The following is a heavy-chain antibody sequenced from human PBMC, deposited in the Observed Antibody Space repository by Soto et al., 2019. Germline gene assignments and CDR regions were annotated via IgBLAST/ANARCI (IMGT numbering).Heavy chain of an antibody. V-gene: IGHV3-48*02. CDR3: ARAGTSLGYCSTPSCDEFDY. Sequence: EVQLVESGGGLVQPGGSLRLSCAASGFTFSSYSMNWVRQAPGKGLQWLSYIRRSSSNIYYADSVKGRFTISRDNAKNSLYLQMNTLTDEDTAVYYWARAGTSLGYCSTPSCDEFDYWGQGTLVTVSS. D-gene: IGHD2-2*01. J-gene: IGHJ4*02. CDR1: GFTFSSYS. CDR2: IRRSSSNI.